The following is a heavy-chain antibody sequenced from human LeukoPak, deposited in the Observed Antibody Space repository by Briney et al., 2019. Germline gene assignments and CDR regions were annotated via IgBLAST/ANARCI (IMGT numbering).Heavy chain of an antibody. CDR2: IHHTGTT. CDR3: ARDPRGDGYNPDY. D-gene: IGHD5-24*01. Sequence: SETLSLTCVVSGGSISRSYWWSWVRQPPGKGLEWIGEIHHTGTTNYNPSLKSRVTMSVDKSKNQFSLKLSSVTAADTAVYYCARDPRGDGYNPDYWGQGTLVTVSS. V-gene: IGHV4-4*02. CDR1: GGSISRSYW. J-gene: IGHJ4*02.